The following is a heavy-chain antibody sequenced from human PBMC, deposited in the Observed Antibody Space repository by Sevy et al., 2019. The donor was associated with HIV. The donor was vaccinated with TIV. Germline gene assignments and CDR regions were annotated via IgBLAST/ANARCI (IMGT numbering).Heavy chain of an antibody. CDR2: ISSSSSYI. CDR3: ARDWSNTVTINTSEPYYYYGMDV. J-gene: IGHJ6*02. D-gene: IGHD4-17*01. CDR1: GFTISRYS. V-gene: IGHV3-21*01. Sequence: GGSLRLSCAASGFTISRYSMNWVRQAPGKGLEWVSSISSSSSYIYYADSVKGRFTISRDNAKNSLYLQMNSLRAEDTTVYYCARDWSNTVTINTSEPYYYYGMDVWGQGTTVTVSS.